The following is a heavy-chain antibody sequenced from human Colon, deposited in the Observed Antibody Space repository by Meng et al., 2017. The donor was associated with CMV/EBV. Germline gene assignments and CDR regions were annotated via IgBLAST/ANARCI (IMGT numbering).Heavy chain of an antibody. CDR1: GFNFRSSA. CDR2: ISGGGTST. V-gene: IGHV3-23*01. J-gene: IGHJ4*02. Sequence: GESLKISCAASGFNFRSSAMSWVRQAPGKGLEWVSSISGGGTSTYYADSAKGRFTISRDTPKNTLFLQLNSLRAEDTAVYYCARGVIAVGQRHYFDHWGQGTLVTVSS. CDR3: ARGVIAVGQRHYFDH. D-gene: IGHD6-19*01.